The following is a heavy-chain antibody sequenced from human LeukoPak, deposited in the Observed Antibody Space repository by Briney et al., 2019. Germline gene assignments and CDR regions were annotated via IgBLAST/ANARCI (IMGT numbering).Heavy chain of an antibody. Sequence: GGSLRLSCAASGFTVSSNYMSWVRQAPGKGLEWVSVIYSGGSTYYADSVKGRFTISRDNSKNTLYLQMNSLRAEDTAVYYCASARAAAGIIFDYWGQGTLVTVSS. V-gene: IGHV3-53*01. CDR3: ASARAAAGIIFDY. CDR2: IYSGGST. CDR1: GFTVSSNY. J-gene: IGHJ4*02. D-gene: IGHD6-13*01.